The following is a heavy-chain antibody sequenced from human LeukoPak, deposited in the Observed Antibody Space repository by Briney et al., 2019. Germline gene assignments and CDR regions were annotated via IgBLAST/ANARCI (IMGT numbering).Heavy chain of an antibody. CDR1: GGSISRSSYY. Sequence: PSETLSLTCTVSGGSISRSSYYWGWIRQPPGKGLEWIGSFYYSGSTYYNPSLKSRVTISVDTSKNQFSLKLSSVTAADTAVYFCAWDYGDHAFDCWGQGTLVTVSS. V-gene: IGHV4-39*01. D-gene: IGHD4-17*01. J-gene: IGHJ4*02. CDR3: AWDYGDHAFDC. CDR2: FYYSGST.